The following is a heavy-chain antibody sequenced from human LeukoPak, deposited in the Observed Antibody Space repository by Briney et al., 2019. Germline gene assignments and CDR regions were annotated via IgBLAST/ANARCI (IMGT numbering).Heavy chain of an antibody. Sequence: SVKVSCKAPGGTFSSYAISWVRQAPGQGLEWMGGIIPIFGTANYAQKFQGRVTITTDESTSTAYMELSSLRSEDTAVYYCARLGGKAASPYDYWGQGTLVTVSS. J-gene: IGHJ4*02. CDR2: IIPIFGTA. CDR1: GGTFSSYA. V-gene: IGHV1-69*05. CDR3: ARLGGKAASPYDY. D-gene: IGHD3-16*01.